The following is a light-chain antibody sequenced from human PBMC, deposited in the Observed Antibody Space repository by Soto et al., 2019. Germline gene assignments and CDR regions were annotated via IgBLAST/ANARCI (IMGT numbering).Light chain of an antibody. CDR3: QQFDDYPLT. J-gene: IGKJ3*01. Sequence: DIQMTQSPSSLSASVGDRVTITCQASQDISNYLNWYQQKPGKAPKLLIYDASTLETGVPSRFSGSRSGTDFTLTVSSLQPEDFATYYCQQFDDYPLTFGPGTKVDIK. CDR2: DAS. V-gene: IGKV1-33*01. CDR1: QDISNY.